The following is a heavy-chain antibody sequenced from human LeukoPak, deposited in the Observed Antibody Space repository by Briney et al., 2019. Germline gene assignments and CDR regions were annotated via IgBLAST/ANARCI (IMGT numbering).Heavy chain of an antibody. Sequence: TGGSLRLSCAASGFTFRTYSMNWVRQAPGKGLEWLSYISSSAGTIYYADSVKGRFTISRDNAKSSVYLQMNSLRADDTAVYYCARGYLSYSGSYCDYWGQGTLVTVSS. CDR1: GFTFRTYS. J-gene: IGHJ4*02. V-gene: IGHV3-48*01. D-gene: IGHD1-26*01. CDR3: ARGYLSYSGSYCDY. CDR2: ISSSAGTI.